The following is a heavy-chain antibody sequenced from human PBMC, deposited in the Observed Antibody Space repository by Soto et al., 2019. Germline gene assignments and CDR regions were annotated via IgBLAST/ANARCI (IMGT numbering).Heavy chain of an antibody. J-gene: IGHJ2*01. V-gene: IGHV1-3*01. CDR3: SRDSRNLDWYFDL. CDR2: INAGNGNT. CDR1: GYTFTSHA. Sequence: AASVKVSCKASGYTFTSHAMHWVRQAPGQRLEWMGWINAGNGNTKYSQKFQGRVTITRDTSASTAYMELSSLRSEDTAVYYCSRDSRNLDWYFDLWGRGTLVTVSS.